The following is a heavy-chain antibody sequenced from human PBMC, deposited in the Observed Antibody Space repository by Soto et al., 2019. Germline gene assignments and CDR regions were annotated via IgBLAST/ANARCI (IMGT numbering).Heavy chain of an antibody. Sequence: AGGSLRLSYAASGFTFSKAWLSWVRQAPGKGQEWVGRIKSKTDGGTTDYAAPVKGRFTISRDDSKNTLYLQKNSMKTEDTAVYYCTTGGIVGANIFDYWGQGTLVTVAS. CDR1: GFTFSKAW. V-gene: IGHV3-15*01. J-gene: IGHJ4*02. CDR2: IKSKTDGGTT. D-gene: IGHD1-26*01. CDR3: TTGGIVGANIFDY.